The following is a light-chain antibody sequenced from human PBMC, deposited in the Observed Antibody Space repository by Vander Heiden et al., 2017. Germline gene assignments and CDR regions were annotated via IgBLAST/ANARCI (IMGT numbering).Light chain of an antibody. V-gene: IGKV4-1*01. Sequence: IVMTYSPDSQPLSLGERATINCKSSQSVLYSSNNKNYLAWYQQKPGQPPKLLIYWASTRESGVPDRFSGSGSGTDFTLTISSLQAEDVAVYYCQQYYSTPPTFGQGTKVEIK. J-gene: IGKJ1*01. CDR1: QSVLYSSNNKNY. CDR2: WAS. CDR3: QQYYSTPPT.